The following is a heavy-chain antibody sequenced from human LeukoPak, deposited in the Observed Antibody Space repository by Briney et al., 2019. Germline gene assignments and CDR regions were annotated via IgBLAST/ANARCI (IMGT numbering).Heavy chain of an antibody. CDR2: INPDSGGT. D-gene: IGHD2-2*01. Sequence: GASVTVSFKSSGYTFTGYYMHWVRQAPGQGLEWMGWINPDSGGTNYAQKFQGRVTMTRDTSISTAYMELSRLRSDDTAVYYCARAGYQLLLYDYWGQGTLVTVSS. CDR3: ARAGYQLLLYDY. J-gene: IGHJ4*02. CDR1: GYTFTGYY. V-gene: IGHV1-2*02.